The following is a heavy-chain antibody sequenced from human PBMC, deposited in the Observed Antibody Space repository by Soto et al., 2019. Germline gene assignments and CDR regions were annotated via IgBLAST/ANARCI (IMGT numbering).Heavy chain of an antibody. CDR3: ARTSAAGKYYYGMDV. D-gene: IGHD6-13*01. J-gene: IGHJ6*02. CDR2: IYPGHSDT. Sequence: GESLKISCKGSGYSFTSYWIGWVRQMPGKGLEWMGIIYPGHSDTRYSPSFQGQVTISADKSISTAYLQWSSLKASDTAMYYCARTSAAGKYYYGMDVWGQGTTVTVS. CDR1: GYSFTSYW. V-gene: IGHV5-51*01.